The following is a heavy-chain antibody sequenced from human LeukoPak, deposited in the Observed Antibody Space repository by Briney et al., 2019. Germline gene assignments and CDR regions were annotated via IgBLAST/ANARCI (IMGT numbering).Heavy chain of an antibody. CDR3: ASGYYYGSGSYVY. D-gene: IGHD3-10*01. CDR2: IIPIFGTA. Sequence: SVKVSCKASGGTFSSHAISWVRQAPGQGLEWMGRIIPIFGTANYAQKFQGRVTITTDESTSTAYMELSSLRSEDTAVYYCASGYYYGSGSYVYWGQGTLVTVSS. J-gene: IGHJ4*02. CDR1: GGTFSSHA. V-gene: IGHV1-69*05.